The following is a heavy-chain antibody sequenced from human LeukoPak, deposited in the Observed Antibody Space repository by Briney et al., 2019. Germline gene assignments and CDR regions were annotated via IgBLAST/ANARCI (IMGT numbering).Heavy chain of an antibody. Sequence: PGGSLRLSCAASGFTFSTYWMSWVRQAPGKGLEWVANIKQDGTEKYYVDSVKGRFTISRDNAKNSLSLQMSSLRAEDTAVYYCARARGYFDYWGQGTLVTVSS. CDR1: GFTFSTYW. J-gene: IGHJ4*02. CDR3: ARARGYFDY. CDR2: IKQDGTEK. V-gene: IGHV3-7*01.